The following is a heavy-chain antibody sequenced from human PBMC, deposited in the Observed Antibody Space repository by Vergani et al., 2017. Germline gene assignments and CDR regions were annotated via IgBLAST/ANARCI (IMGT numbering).Heavy chain of an antibody. CDR2: VSYDGSNK. CDR1: GFTFSNYG. D-gene: IGHD2-2*01. Sequence: QVQLVESGGGVVQPGRSLKVSCAASGFTFSNYGMHWVRQAPGKGLEWVAVVSYDGSNKYYADSVMGRFTISRDNSKNTLYLQMNSLRAEDTAVYYCATIXSPLGQLPRGPNGYWGQGTLVTVSS. V-gene: IGHV3-30*03. CDR3: ATIXSPLGQLPRGPNGY. J-gene: IGHJ4*02.